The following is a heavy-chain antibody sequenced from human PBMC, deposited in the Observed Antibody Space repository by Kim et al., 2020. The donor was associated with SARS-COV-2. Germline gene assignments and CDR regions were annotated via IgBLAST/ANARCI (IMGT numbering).Heavy chain of an antibody. J-gene: IGHJ1*01. D-gene: IGHD2-15*01. V-gene: IGHV4-61*02. CDR1: GGSISSGSYY. CDR3: ARESSYCSGGSCYLGYFQH. CDR2: IYTSGST. Sequence: SETLSLTCTVSGGSISSGSYYWSWIRQPAGKGLEWIGRIYTSGSTNYNPSLKSQVTISVDTSKNQFSLKQSSVTAADTAVYYCARESSYCSGGSCYLGYFQHWGQGTLVTVSS.